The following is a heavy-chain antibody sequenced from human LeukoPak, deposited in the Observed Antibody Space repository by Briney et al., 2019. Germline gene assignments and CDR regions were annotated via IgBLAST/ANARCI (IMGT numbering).Heavy chain of an antibody. V-gene: IGHV4-61*01. D-gene: IGHD6-19*01. CDR1: GGSVSSGSYY. Sequence: SETLSLTCTVSGGSVSSGSYYWSWIRQPPGTGLGWIGYIYYSGSTNYNPSLKSRVTISVDTSKNQFSLKLSSVTAADTAVYYCARGPLPNTGIAVAPPYYYYYGMDVWGQGTTVTVSS. J-gene: IGHJ6*02. CDR2: IYYSGST. CDR3: ARGPLPNTGIAVAPPYYYYYGMDV.